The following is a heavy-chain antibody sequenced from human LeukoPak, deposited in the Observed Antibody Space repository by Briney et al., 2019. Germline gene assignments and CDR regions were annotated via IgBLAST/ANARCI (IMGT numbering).Heavy chain of an antibody. CDR2: INSDGSST. D-gene: IGHD4-17*01. CDR3: XKGGATVIDY. J-gene: IGHJ4*02. CDR1: GFTFSNYW. Sequence: PGGSLRLSCAASGFTFSNYWMHWVRQAPGKGLVWVSRINSDGSSTTSADSVKGRFTISRDNAKNTLYLQMNSLRAEDTAVYYCXKGGATVIDYWGQGTLVTVSS. V-gene: IGHV3-74*01.